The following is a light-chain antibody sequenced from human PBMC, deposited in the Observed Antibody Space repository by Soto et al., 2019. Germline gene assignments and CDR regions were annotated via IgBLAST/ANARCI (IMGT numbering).Light chain of an antibody. Sequence: QSALTQPASVSGSPGQSITISCTGTSSDVGGYNFVSWYQHHPGKAPKLMIYDVSDRPSGVSDRFSGSKSGSTASLTISGLQAEDEADYYCSSYTDSRTLVVFGGGTKLTVL. CDR3: SSYTDSRTLVV. CDR2: DVS. CDR1: SSDVGGYNF. J-gene: IGLJ3*02. V-gene: IGLV2-14*03.